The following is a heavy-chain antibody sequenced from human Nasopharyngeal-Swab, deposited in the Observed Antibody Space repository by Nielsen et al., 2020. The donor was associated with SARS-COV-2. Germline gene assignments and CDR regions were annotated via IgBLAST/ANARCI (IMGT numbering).Heavy chain of an antibody. D-gene: IGHD3-10*01. CDR1: GFTFSNAW. Sequence: GESLKISCVASGFTFSNAWMSWVRQAPGKGLEWVGRITSKTDGGTTDYAAPVKGRFTISRDDSKNTMYLQMNSLKTEDTAVYYCTTVMVRGVRPGHWGQGTLVTVSS. CDR2: ITSKTDGGTT. CDR3: TTVMVRGVRPGH. V-gene: IGHV3-15*01. J-gene: IGHJ4*02.